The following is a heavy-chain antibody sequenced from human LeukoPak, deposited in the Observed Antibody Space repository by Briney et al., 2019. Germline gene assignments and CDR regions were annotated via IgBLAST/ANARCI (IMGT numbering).Heavy chain of an antibody. V-gene: IGHV1-69-2*01. Sequence: ASVKISCKVSGYTFTDYYMHWVQQAPGKGLEWMGLVDPEDGETIYAEKFQGRVTITADTSTDTAYMELSSLRSEDTAVYYCARDQGCTSATCRNNWFDPWGQGTLVTVSS. D-gene: IGHD2-2*01. CDR3: ARDQGCTSATCRNNWFDP. CDR2: VDPEDGET. CDR1: GYTFTDYY. J-gene: IGHJ5*02.